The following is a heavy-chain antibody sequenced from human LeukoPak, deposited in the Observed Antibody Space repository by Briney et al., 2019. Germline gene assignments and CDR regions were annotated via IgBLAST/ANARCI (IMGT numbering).Heavy chain of an antibody. V-gene: IGHV4-59*12. CDR2: IHYSGST. J-gene: IGHJ4*02. D-gene: IGHD4-17*01. CDR3: ARDSNYGDYVSFDY. CDR1: GGSISSYY. Sequence: SETLSLTCTVSGGSISSYYWSWIRQPPGKGLEWIGYIHYSGSTNYKSSLKSRVTISVDTSKNQFSLKLSSVTAADTAVYYCARDSNYGDYVSFDYWGQGTLVTVSS.